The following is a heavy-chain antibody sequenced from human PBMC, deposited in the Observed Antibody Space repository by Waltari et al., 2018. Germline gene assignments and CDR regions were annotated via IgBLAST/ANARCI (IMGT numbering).Heavy chain of an antibody. Sequence: QVQLQESGPGLVKPSQTLSLTCTVSGGSISSGSYYWSWIRQPAGKGLEWIGRIYTSGSTNYNPPLKSRVTISVDTSKNQFSLKLSSVTAADTAVYYCARDRDDSSGSLAFDIWGQGTMVTVSS. CDR1: GGSISSGSYY. V-gene: IGHV4-61*02. D-gene: IGHD3-22*01. CDR3: ARDRDDSSGSLAFDI. CDR2: IYTSGST. J-gene: IGHJ3*02.